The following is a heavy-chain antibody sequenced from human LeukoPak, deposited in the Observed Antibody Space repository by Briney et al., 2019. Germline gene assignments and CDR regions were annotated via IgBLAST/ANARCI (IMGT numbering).Heavy chain of an antibody. CDR1: GFTFSTYW. J-gene: IGHJ4*02. CDR3: ARDRAVAGLCDY. V-gene: IGHV3-7*01. CDR2: INQDGSEK. Sequence: GGSLRLSCAASGFTFSTYWVTWVRQAPGKGLEWVAHINQDGSEKYYVDSVKGRFTISRDNAKNSLYLQMNSLRVEDTAVYYCARDRAVAGLCDYWGQGTLVTVSS. D-gene: IGHD6-19*01.